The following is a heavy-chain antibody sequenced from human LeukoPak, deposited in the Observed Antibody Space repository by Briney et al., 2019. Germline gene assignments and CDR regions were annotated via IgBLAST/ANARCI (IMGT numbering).Heavy chain of an antibody. CDR3: ARGTYYYGSGSSGYFDY. J-gene: IGHJ4*02. CDR1: GYTFTSYH. D-gene: IGHD3-10*01. CDR2: INPSGGST. Sequence: GASVKVSCKASGYTFTSYHMHWVRQAPGQGLEWMGIINPSGGSTSYAQKFQGRVTMTRDTSTSTVYMELSSLRSEDTAVYYCARGTYYYGSGSSGYFDYWGQGTLVTVSS. V-gene: IGHV1-46*01.